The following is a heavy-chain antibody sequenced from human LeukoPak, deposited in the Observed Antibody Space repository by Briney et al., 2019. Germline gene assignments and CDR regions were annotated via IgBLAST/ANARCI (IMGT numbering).Heavy chain of an antibody. Sequence: SETLSLTCDVYGGSFSGYYWSWIRQPPGKGLEWIGEINHSGSTNYNPSLKSRVTISVDTSKNQFSLKLSSVTAADTAVYYCAREEGYYDYWGQGTLVTVSS. V-gene: IGHV4-34*01. CDR1: GGSFSGYY. CDR2: INHSGST. J-gene: IGHJ4*02. CDR3: AREEGYYDY.